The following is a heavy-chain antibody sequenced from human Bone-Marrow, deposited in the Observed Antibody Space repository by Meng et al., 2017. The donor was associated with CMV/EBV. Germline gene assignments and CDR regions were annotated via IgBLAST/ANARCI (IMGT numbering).Heavy chain of an antibody. CDR3: ARGTVGSSWYVSY. Sequence: GGSLRLPWAASGFTFSSYEMNWVRQAPGKGLEWVSYISSSGSTIYYAASVKGRFTISRDNAKNSLYLQMNSLRAEDTAVYYCARGTVGSSWYVSYWGQGTLVTVSS. J-gene: IGHJ4*02. V-gene: IGHV3-48*03. D-gene: IGHD6-13*01. CDR1: GFTFSSYE. CDR2: ISSSGSTI.